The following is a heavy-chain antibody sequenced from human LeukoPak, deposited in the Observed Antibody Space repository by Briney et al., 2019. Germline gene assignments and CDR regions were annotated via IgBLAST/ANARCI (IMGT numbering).Heavy chain of an antibody. J-gene: IGHJ4*02. V-gene: IGHV3-21*01. D-gene: IGHD6-19*01. CDR1: GFTFSSYS. CDR2: ISSSSSYI. CDR3: ARDRYSSGWYGY. Sequence: NPGGSLRLSCAASGFTFSSYSMNWVRQAPGKGLEWVSSISSSSSYIYYADSVKGRLTISRDNAKNSLYLQMNSLRAEDTAVYYCARDRYSSGWYGYWGQGTLVTVSS.